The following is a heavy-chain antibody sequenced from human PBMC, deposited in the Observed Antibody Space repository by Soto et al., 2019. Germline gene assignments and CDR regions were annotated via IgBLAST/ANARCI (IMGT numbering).Heavy chain of an antibody. CDR2: IIPILGIA. V-gene: IGHV1-69*02. D-gene: IGHD2-2*01. CDR3: ASSVYCSSTSCLELDAFDI. Sequence: SVKVSCKASGGTFSSYTISWVRQAPGQGLEWMGRIIPILGIANYAQKFQGRVTITADKSTSTAYMELSSLRSEDTAVYYCASSVYCSSTSCLELDAFDIWGQGTMVTVSS. J-gene: IGHJ3*02. CDR1: GGTFSSYT.